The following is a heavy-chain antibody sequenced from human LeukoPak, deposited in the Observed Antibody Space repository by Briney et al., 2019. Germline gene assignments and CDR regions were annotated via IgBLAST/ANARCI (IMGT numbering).Heavy chain of an antibody. D-gene: IGHD1-26*01. CDR3: ARFDVGYYYYMDV. J-gene: IGHJ6*03. Sequence: PGGSLRLSCAASGFTFDDYGMSWVRQAPGKGLEWVSGINWNGGSTGYADSVKGRFTISRDNAKNSLYLPMNSLRAEDTALYYCARFDVGYYYYMDVWGKGTTVTVSS. CDR1: GFTFDDYG. CDR2: INWNGGST. V-gene: IGHV3-20*04.